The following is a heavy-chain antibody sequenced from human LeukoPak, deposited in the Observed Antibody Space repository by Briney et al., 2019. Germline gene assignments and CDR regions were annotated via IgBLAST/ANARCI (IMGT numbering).Heavy chain of an antibody. V-gene: IGHV4-39*01. Sequence: SETLSLTCTVSGGSISSSSYYWGWIRQPPGKGLEWIGSIYYSGSTYYNPSLKSRVTISVDTSKNQFSLKLSSVTAADTAVYYCGVVQQAHFDYWGQGTLVTVSS. J-gene: IGHJ4*02. D-gene: IGHD6-13*01. CDR2: IYYSGST. CDR3: GVVQQAHFDY. CDR1: GGSISSSSYY.